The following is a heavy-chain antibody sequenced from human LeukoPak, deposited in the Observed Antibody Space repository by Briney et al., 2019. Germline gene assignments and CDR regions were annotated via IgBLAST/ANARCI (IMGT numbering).Heavy chain of an antibody. CDR3: ARDRAAIDWGDWLDP. D-gene: IGHD2-2*02. J-gene: IGHJ5*02. CDR2: IKQDGSEK. V-gene: IGHV3-7*01. Sequence: GGSLRLSCAASGFTFSSYWMSWVRQAPGKGLEWVANIKQDGSEKYYVDSVKGRFTISRDNAKNSLYLQMNSLRAEDTAVYYCARDRAAIDWGDWLDPWGQGTLVTVSS. CDR1: GFTFSSYW.